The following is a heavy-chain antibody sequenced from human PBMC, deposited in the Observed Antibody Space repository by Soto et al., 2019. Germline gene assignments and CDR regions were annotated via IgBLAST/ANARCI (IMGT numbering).Heavy chain of an antibody. Sequence: QVHLVQSGAEVKEPGASVKVSCKASGYTFRNYAITWVRQAPGQGLEWMGWINTYKGDTNYALKFQGRVTMTTDTSTSTAYMELRSLRSDDTAIYYCARDAAFWSGRNLNWFDSWGQGTLVTVSS. CDR2: INTYKGDT. CDR3: ARDAAFWSGRNLNWFDS. D-gene: IGHD3-3*01. V-gene: IGHV1-18*04. J-gene: IGHJ5*01. CDR1: GYTFRNYA.